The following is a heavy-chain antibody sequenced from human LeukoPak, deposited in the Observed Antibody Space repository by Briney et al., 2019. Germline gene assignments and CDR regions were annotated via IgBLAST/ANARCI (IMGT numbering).Heavy chain of an antibody. Sequence: GGSLRLSCAASGFTFSSYAMHWVRQAPGKGLEWVAVISYDGSNKYYADSVKGRFTISRDNSKNTLYLQMNSLRAEDTAVYYCAKPPHDYGDYGYFDYWGQGTLVTVSS. CDR2: ISYDGSNK. D-gene: IGHD4-17*01. CDR1: GFTFSSYA. V-gene: IGHV3-30*04. CDR3: AKPPHDYGDYGYFDY. J-gene: IGHJ4*02.